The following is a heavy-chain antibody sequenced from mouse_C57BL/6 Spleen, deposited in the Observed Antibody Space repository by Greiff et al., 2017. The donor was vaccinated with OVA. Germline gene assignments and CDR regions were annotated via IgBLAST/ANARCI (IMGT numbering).Heavy chain of an antibody. Sequence: VQLHQSGAELVKPGASVKLSCKASGYTFTEYTIHWVKQRSGQGLEWIGWFYPGSGSIKYNEKFKDKATLTADKSSSTVYMELSRLTSEDSAVYFCARHEEGYYGSSHWYFDVWGTGTTVTVSS. J-gene: IGHJ1*03. D-gene: IGHD1-1*01. CDR1: GYTFTEYT. CDR3: ARHEEGYYGSSHWYFDV. V-gene: IGHV1-62-2*01. CDR2: FYPGSGSI.